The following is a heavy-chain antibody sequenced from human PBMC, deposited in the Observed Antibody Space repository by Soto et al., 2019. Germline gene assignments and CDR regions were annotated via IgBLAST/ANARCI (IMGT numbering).Heavy chain of an antibody. J-gene: IGHJ4*02. CDR1: GFTFSNYV. Sequence: EVQLLESGGGLVQPGGSLRLSCAASGFTFSNYVMNWVRQAPGKGLEWVSAISGSGSIYYADSVKGRLTISRDDSKNTLYLQVNSLRAEDTAVYHCAQGGHGTDNIYYTWGQGTLVTVSS. D-gene: IGHD3-3*01. CDR3: AQGGHGTDNIYYT. CDR2: ISGSGSI. V-gene: IGHV3-23*01.